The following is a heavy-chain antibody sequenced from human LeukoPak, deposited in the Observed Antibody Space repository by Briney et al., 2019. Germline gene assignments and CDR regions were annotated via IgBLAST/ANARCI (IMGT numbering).Heavy chain of an antibody. CDR2: IRSDGGSS. J-gene: IGHJ4*02. CDR1: GFTFSSYLW. CDR3: VRDLDLGGYSSFVS. Sequence: GGSLRLSCAASGFTFSSYLWMHWVRQAPGKGLVWVSRIRSDGGSSTYADSVKGRFTISRDNAKNTLYLQMNTLRAEDTAVYYCVRDLDLGGYSSFVSWGQGTLATVSS. V-gene: IGHV3-74*01. D-gene: IGHD4-23*01.